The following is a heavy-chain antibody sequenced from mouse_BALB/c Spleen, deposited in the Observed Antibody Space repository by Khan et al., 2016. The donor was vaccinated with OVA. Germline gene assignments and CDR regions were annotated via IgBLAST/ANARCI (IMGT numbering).Heavy chain of an antibody. D-gene: IGHD2-1*01. CDR1: GFTFSSYT. CDR3: ARSNYGNFAH. Sequence: VELVESGGGLVKPGGSLKLSCAASGFTFSSYTMSWIRQTPEKRLEWVATISSGGDNTYYPDSVKGRFTISRDNAKNNLYLQMSSLRSEDTALYYCARSNYGNFAHWGQGTLVTVSA. CDR2: ISSGGDNT. J-gene: IGHJ3*01. V-gene: IGHV5-9*03.